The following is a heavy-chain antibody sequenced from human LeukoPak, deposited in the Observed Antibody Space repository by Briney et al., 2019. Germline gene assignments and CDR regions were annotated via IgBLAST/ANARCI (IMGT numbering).Heavy chain of an antibody. CDR2: IIPILGIA. D-gene: IGHD6-19*01. CDR1: GGTFSSYA. Sequence: ASVKVSCKASGGTFSSYAISWVRQAPGQGLEWMGRIIPILGIANYAQKFQGRVTITADKSTSTAYMELSSLRSEDTAVYYCASPYSSGRYLDRYFDYWGQGTLVTVSS. CDR3: ASPYSSGRYLDRYFDY. V-gene: IGHV1-69*04. J-gene: IGHJ4*02.